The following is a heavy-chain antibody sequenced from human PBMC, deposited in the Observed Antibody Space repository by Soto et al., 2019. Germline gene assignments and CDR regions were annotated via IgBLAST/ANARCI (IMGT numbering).Heavy chain of an antibody. Sequence: QVQLVQSGAEVKKPGASVKVSCKASGYTFTSYDINWVRQATGQGLEWMGWMNPNSGNTGYAQKFQGRVTMTRNTSIGTAYMGLSSLRSEDTAVYYCARGGYSYGSFYYYYGMDVWGQGTTVTVSS. CDR2: MNPNSGNT. D-gene: IGHD5-18*01. CDR1: GYTFTSYD. V-gene: IGHV1-8*01. CDR3: ARGGYSYGSFYYYYGMDV. J-gene: IGHJ6*02.